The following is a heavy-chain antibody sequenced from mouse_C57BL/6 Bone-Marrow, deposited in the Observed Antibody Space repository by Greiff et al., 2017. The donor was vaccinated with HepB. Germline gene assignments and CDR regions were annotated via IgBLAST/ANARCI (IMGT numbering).Heavy chain of an antibody. Sequence: EVQLVESGGGLVQPGGSLSLSCAASGFTFTDYYMSWVRQPPGKALEWLGFIRNKANGYTTEYSASVKGRFTISRDNSQSILYLQMNALRAEDSATYYCARYGDYENWYFDVWGTGTTVTVSS. CDR1: GFTFTDYY. J-gene: IGHJ1*03. CDR3: ARYGDYENWYFDV. CDR2: IRNKANGYTT. D-gene: IGHD2-4*01. V-gene: IGHV7-3*01.